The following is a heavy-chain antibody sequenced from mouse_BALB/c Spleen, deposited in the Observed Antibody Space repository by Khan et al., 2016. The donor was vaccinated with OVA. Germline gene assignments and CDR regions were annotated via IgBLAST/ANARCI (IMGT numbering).Heavy chain of an antibody. CDR3: ARDNYYGRTCYAMDY. D-gene: IGHD1-1*01. V-gene: IGHV1S41*01. CDR2: IAPGSGST. Sequence: DLVRPGASVKLSCKASGYTFTSYWINWVKQRPGKGLEWIGRIAPGSGSTYYNEMFKGKATHTDYHSSSTAFIQLNSLSYEDSAIFFCARDNYYGRTCYAMDYWGQGTSVTVSS. J-gene: IGHJ4*01. CDR1: GYTFTSYW.